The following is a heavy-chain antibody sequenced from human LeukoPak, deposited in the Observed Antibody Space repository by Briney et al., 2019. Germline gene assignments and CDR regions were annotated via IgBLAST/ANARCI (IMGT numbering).Heavy chain of an antibody. D-gene: IGHD5-12*01. CDR1: GFTLSDHY. CDR2: SGNKADSYTA. CDR3: IRGYSGISVYAFDI. J-gene: IGHJ3*02. Sequence: GSLRLSCAASGFTLSDHYIDWVRQAPGKGLEWVGRSGNKADSYTAEFAASVKGRFTLSRDDSKNSLYLQMNLLRTEDTAMYHCIRGYSGISVYAFDIWGQGTTVTVSS. V-gene: IGHV3-72*01.